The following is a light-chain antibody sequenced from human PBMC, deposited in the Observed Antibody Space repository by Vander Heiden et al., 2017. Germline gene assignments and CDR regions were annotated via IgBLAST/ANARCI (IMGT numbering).Light chain of an antibody. CDR1: QSVNTN. Sequence: EIVMTQSPATLSVSPGERATLSCRASQSVNTNLAWYQKKPGQAPRLLIYGASTRATGISARFSGSGSGTEFTLSIRNLQSEDFAVYYCQQYDKGPPMYTFGQGTRVDIK. CDR2: GAS. CDR3: QQYDKGPPMYT. V-gene: IGKV3-15*01. J-gene: IGKJ2*01.